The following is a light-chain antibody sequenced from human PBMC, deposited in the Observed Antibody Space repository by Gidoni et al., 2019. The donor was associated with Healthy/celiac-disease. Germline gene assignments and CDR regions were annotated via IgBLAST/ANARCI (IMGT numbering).Light chain of an antibody. J-gene: IGLJ2*01. CDR3: CSYAGSYTLV. CDR2: DVS. Sequence: ALTQPRSVSGSPGQPVTISCTGTSSDVGGYNYVSWYQQHPGKAPKLMIYDVSKRPSGVPDRFSGSKSGNTASLTISGLQAEDEADYYCCSYAGSYTLVFGGGTKLTVL. CDR1: SSDVGGYNY. V-gene: IGLV2-11*01.